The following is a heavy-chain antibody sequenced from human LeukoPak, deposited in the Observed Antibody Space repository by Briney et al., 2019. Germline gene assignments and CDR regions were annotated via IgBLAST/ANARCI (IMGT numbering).Heavy chain of an antibody. V-gene: IGHV3-23*01. J-gene: IGHJ5*02. CDR1: GFTFSSYA. CDR3: ARCGMIGGVLNWFDP. Sequence: GGSLRLSCAASGFTFSSYAMSWVRQAPGKGLEWVSAISGSGGSTYYADSVKGRFTISRDNSKNTLPLQMKSLRGEDTALYYCARCGMIGGVLNWFDPWGQGTLVTVSS. CDR2: ISGSGGST. D-gene: IGHD3-16*01.